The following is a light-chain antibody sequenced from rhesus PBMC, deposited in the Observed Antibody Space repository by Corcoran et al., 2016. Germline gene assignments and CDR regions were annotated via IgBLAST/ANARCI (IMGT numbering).Light chain of an antibody. Sequence: EIVMTQSPATLSLSPGERATLSCRASQSVSSNLAWYQQKPGQAPSLLIYGASRRATGIPDRFSGSGSGTDFTLTISSLEPEDFAVYYCRQYSNWPHSFGQGTKVEIK. V-gene: IGKV3-42*03. CDR2: GAS. CDR3: RQYSNWPHS. CDR1: QSVSSN. J-gene: IGKJ2*01.